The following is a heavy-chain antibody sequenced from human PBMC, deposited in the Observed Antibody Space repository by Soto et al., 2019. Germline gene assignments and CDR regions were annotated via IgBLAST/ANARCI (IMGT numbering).Heavy chain of an antibody. CDR1: GFTFGDYA. V-gene: IGHV3-49*03. CDR3: ARTARGYDHTPHFDY. Sequence: PGGSLRLSFAASGFTFGDYAMNWFRQAPGKGLEWVGSIRSKLYGETTEYAASVKGRFTISRDDSKSVASLQMNSLKTEDTAVYYCARTARGYDHTPHFDYWGPGTLVTVSS. CDR2: IRSKLYGETT. J-gene: IGHJ4*02. D-gene: IGHD5-12*01.